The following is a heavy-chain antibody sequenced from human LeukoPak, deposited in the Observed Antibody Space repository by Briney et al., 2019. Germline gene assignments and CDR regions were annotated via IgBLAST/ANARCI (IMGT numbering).Heavy chain of an antibody. Sequence: SETLSLTCTVSGGSISRGGYYWSWIRQHPGKGLEWIGYIYYSGSTYYNPSLKSRVTISVDTSKNQFSLKLSSVTAADTAVYYCASSSYDGFDYWGQGTLVTVSS. V-gene: IGHV4-31*03. J-gene: IGHJ4*02. CDR1: GGSISRGGYY. CDR3: ASSSYDGFDY. CDR2: IYYSGST. D-gene: IGHD5-12*01.